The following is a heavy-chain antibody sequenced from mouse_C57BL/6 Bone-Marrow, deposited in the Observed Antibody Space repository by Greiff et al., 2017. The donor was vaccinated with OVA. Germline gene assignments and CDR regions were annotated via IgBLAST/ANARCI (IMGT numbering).Heavy chain of an antibody. CDR3: TKGGYYDYFDY. CDR1: GFNIKDDY. D-gene: IGHD1-1*01. Sequence: LVESGAELVRPGASVKLSCTASGFNIKDDYMHWVKQRPEQGLEWIGWIDPENGDTEYASKFQGKATITADTSSNTAYLQLSSLTSEDTAVYYCTKGGYYDYFDYWGQGTTLTVSS. V-gene: IGHV14-4*01. CDR2: IDPENGDT. J-gene: IGHJ2*01.